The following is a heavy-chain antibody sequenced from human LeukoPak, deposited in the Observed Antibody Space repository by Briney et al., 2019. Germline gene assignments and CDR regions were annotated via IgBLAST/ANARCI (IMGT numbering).Heavy chain of an antibody. J-gene: IGHJ6*02. CDR3: AKGNSLYFYYGMDV. D-gene: IGHD3-16*01. Sequence: PGGSLRLSCAASGFTFISYAMSWVRQAPGKGLERLSGICGRGGNTAYADSVKGGFTISRDNSKNTLTLQMDSLRAEDTAKYYCAKGNSLYFYYGMDVWGQGTTVTVSS. CDR2: ICGRGGNT. V-gene: IGHV3-23*01. CDR1: GFTFISYA.